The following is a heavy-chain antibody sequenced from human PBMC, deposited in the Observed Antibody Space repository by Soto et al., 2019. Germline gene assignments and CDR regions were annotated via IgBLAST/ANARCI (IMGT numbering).Heavy chain of an antibody. CDR2: ISYDGSNK. CDR3: ANRAHYGSGTYPYYFDY. CDR1: GFTFSSYG. D-gene: IGHD3-10*01. J-gene: IGHJ4*02. Sequence: PGESLKISCAASGFTFSSYGMHWVRQAPGKGLEWVAVISYDGSNKYYADSVKGRFTISRDNSKNTLYLQINSLRAEDTAVYYCANRAHYGSGTYPYYFDYWGQGALVTVS. V-gene: IGHV3-30*18.